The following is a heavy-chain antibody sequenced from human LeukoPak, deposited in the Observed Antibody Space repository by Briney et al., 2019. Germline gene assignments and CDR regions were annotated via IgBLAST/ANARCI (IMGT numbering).Heavy chain of an antibody. CDR1: GYSFTSYW. CDR3: AGSDRGYSYGFHYFDY. CDR2: IYPGDSDT. J-gene: IGHJ4*02. D-gene: IGHD5-18*01. Sequence: GESLKISCKGSGYSFTSYWIGWVRQMPGKGLEWMGIIYPGDSDTRYSPSFQGQVTISADKSISTAYLQWSSLKASDTAMYYCAGSDRGYSYGFHYFDYWGQGTLVTVSS. V-gene: IGHV5-51*01.